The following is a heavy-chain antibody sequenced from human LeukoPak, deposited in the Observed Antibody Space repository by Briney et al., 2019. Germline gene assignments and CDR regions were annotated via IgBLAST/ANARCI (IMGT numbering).Heavy chain of an antibody. D-gene: IGHD3-9*01. CDR3: ARSPHILSGENFNY. CDR2: INPSDTWT. J-gene: IGHJ4*02. Sequence: ASVKVSCKASGHTFSRSYMHWVRQAPRQGLEWMGVINPSDTWTSYAQKLRGRITMTRDMSTSTDYMELSRLRFDGTALYYCARSPHILSGENFNYWGQGTLVTVSS. CDR1: GHTFSRSY. V-gene: IGHV1-46*01.